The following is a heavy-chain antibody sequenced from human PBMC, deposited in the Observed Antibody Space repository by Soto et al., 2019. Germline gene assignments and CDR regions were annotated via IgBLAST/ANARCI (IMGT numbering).Heavy chain of an antibody. Sequence: QVQLQESGPGLVKPSETLSLTCTVSGGSISGYYWSWIRQPPGKGLEWIGYIYYSGSTNYNPSLKSRFTKSVERSKDQFSLKLSSVTTADTAGYYCARRYGYSFDYWGQGTLGTVSS. CDR3: ARRYGYSFDY. CDR2: IYYSGST. V-gene: IGHV4-59*08. J-gene: IGHJ4*02. CDR1: GGSISGYY. D-gene: IGHD6-13*01.